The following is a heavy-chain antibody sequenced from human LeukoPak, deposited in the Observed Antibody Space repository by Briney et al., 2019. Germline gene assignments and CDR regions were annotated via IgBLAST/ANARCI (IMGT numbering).Heavy chain of an antibody. D-gene: IGHD3-10*01. J-gene: IGHJ6*03. CDR1: GYSISSGYY. CDR3: ARGGHYYGSGSYAGHCMDV. Sequence: SETLSLTCTVSGYSISSGYYWGWIRQPPGKGLEWIGSIYHSGSTYYNPSLKSRVTISVDTSKNQFSLKLSSVTAADTAVYYCARGGHYYGSGSYAGHCMDVWGKGTTVTVSS. CDR2: IYHSGST. V-gene: IGHV4-38-2*02.